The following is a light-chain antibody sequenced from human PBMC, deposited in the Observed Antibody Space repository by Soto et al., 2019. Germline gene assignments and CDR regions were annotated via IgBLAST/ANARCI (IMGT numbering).Light chain of an antibody. V-gene: IGKV1-5*01. CDR2: DVS. CDR3: KQDNIYWT. Sequence: DIQMTQSPSPLSASVGDRVTIPCRASQSISRWLAWYQQKPGKALKFLIYDVSNLQSGVPSRFSGSGSGTEYTLTISSLQPDDFATDYCKQDNIYWTFGQGTKVEIK. CDR1: QSISRW. J-gene: IGKJ1*01.